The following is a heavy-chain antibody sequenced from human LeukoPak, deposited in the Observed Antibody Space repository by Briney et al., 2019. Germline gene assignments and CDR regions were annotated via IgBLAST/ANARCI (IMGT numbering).Heavy chain of an antibody. D-gene: IGHD6-13*01. CDR2: IYTSGST. CDR1: GGSISRYY. V-gene: IGHV4-4*09. J-gene: IGHJ5*02. CDR3: ARHQMPAGSWFDP. Sequence: SETLSLTCTVSGGSISRYYWSWIRQPPGKGLEWIGYIYTSGSTKYNPSLKSRGTISVDTSKNQFSLKLSSVTAADTAVCYCARHQMPAGSWFDPWGQGTLVTASS.